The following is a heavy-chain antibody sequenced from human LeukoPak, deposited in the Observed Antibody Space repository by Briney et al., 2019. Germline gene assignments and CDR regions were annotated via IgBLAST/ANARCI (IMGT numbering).Heavy chain of an antibody. CDR2: MRYDGSNK. D-gene: IGHD1-14*01. CDR1: GFTFSSYG. CDR3: AKDEADRRRSWAFDI. J-gene: IGHJ3*02. Sequence: PGVSLRLSCAASGFTFSSYGMHWVRQAPGKGLEWVAFMRYDGSNKYYADSVKGRFTISRDNSKNTLYLQMNSLRAEDTAVYYCAKDEADRRRSWAFDIWGQGTMVTVSS. V-gene: IGHV3-30*02.